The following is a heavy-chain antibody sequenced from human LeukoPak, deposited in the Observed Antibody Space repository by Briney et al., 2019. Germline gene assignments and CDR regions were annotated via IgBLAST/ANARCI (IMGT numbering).Heavy chain of an antibody. CDR2: ISSSSSYI. Sequence: GGSLRLSCAASGFTFSSYSMNWVRQAPGKGLEWVSSISSSSSYIYYADSVKGRFTISRDNSKNTLYLQMNSLRAEDTAVYYCAKDLYSSGWSDFDYWGQGTLVTVSS. CDR1: GFTFSSYS. J-gene: IGHJ4*02. CDR3: AKDLYSSGWSDFDY. V-gene: IGHV3-21*01. D-gene: IGHD6-19*01.